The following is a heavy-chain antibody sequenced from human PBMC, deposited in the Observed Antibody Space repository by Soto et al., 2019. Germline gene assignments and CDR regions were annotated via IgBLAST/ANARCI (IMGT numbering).Heavy chain of an antibody. D-gene: IGHD1-1*01. CDR3: VRDHHWPFDY. V-gene: IGHV3-30*03. CDR1: GFSFSSYG. CDR2: IAHYNSNK. Sequence: GGSLRLSCAASGFSFSSYGMQWVRQAPGKGLEWVAVIAHYNSNKYYADSVKGRFTISRDNAKKSLFLQMNSLRAEDTAIYYYVRDHHWPFDYWAPGTLVTVSS. J-gene: IGHJ4*02.